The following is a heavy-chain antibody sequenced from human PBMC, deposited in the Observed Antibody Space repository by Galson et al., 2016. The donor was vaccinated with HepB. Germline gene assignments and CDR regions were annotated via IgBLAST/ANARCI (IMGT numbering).Heavy chain of an antibody. CDR2: ISGRGVIT. CDR1: EITFLNYA. Sequence: SLRLSCAASEITFLNYAMSWVRQAPGKGLEWVSTISGRGVITDYADSVEGRFTISRDNSKNTLYLQMNSLRAEDTAIYYCAKSALSSGWYDYWGQGTLVTVSS. J-gene: IGHJ4*02. D-gene: IGHD6-19*01. CDR3: AKSALSSGWYDY. V-gene: IGHV3-23*01.